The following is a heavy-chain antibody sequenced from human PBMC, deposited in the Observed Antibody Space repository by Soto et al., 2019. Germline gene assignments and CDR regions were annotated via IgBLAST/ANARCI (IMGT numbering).Heavy chain of an antibody. CDR1: GDSVISATYY. CDR2: IYYDGGT. J-gene: IGHJ3*01. V-gene: IGHV4-61*01. Sequence: ETLSLTCTFSGDSVISATYYWSWIRQPPGKGLERIGYIYYDGGTTYNSSLKSRVTISTDTSRSQLSLQLTSATPADTAVYYCARVLPGIAAAYDAFDVWGQGTMVTVSS. D-gene: IGHD6-13*01. CDR3: ARVLPGIAAAYDAFDV.